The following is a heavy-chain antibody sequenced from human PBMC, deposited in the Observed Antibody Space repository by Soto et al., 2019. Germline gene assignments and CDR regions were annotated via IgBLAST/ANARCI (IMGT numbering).Heavy chain of an antibody. CDR1: GGSISSYC. CDR3: ARGRGGWFINQLLNAFDI. CDR2: IYYSGST. Sequence: IMSLTCTVAGGSISSYCRSWIRQPPGKGLEWIGYIYYSGSTNYNPSLKSRVTISVDTSKNQFSLKLSSVTAADTAVYYCARGRGGWFINQLLNAFDIWGQGTMVTVSS. D-gene: IGHD2-2*01. J-gene: IGHJ3*02. V-gene: IGHV4-59*01.